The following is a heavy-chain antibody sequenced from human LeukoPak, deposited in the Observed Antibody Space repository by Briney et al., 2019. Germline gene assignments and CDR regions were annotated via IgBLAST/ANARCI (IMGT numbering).Heavy chain of an antibody. Sequence: GGSLRLSCAASGFTFSSYAMSWVRQAPGKGLEWVSVISASGGNRYYADSVKGRFTISRDNSKNTLYLQMDSLRAEDTAIYYCAKDRSSSRGKDFDYWGQGTLVTVSS. V-gene: IGHV3-23*01. CDR2: ISASGGNR. CDR3: AKDRSSSRGKDFDY. J-gene: IGHJ4*02. CDR1: GFTFSSYA. D-gene: IGHD6-6*01.